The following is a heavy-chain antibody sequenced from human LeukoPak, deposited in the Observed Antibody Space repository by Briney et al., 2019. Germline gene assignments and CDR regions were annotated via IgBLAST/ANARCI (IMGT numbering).Heavy chain of an antibody. Sequence: PSETLSLTCTVSGGSVSSDSHYWSWIRQPPGKGLEWIGYIYYIGSTNYNPPLKSRVTISVDTSKSQFSLKLSSVTAADTAVYYCARVTGSSGWYYFDYWGQGTLVTVSS. CDR2: IYYIGST. V-gene: IGHV4-61*01. D-gene: IGHD6-19*01. J-gene: IGHJ4*02. CDR1: GGSVSSDSHY. CDR3: ARVTGSSGWYYFDY.